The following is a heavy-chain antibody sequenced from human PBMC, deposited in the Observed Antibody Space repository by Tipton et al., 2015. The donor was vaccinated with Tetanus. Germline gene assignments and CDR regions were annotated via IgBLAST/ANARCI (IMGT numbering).Heavy chain of an antibody. CDR1: GGSFSGYY. Sequence: TLSLTCAVYGGSFSGYYWSWIRQPPGKGLEWIGEINHSGSTNYNPSLKSRVTISVDTSKNQFSLKLSSVTAADTAVYYCAQTVAAAGTRPLDYWGQGTLVTVSS. CDR3: AQTVAAAGTRPLDY. CDR2: INHSGST. D-gene: IGHD6-13*01. V-gene: IGHV4-34*01. J-gene: IGHJ4*02.